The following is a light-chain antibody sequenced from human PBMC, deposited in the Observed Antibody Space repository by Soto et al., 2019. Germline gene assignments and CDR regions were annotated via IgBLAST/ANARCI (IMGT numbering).Light chain of an antibody. CDR3: QQSGGSLYT. Sequence: EIVLTQSPGTLSLSPGERATLSCRASQSVTPDSVAWYQQRPGQPPRLLIYGTSNRATGIPDRFSGSGSETDFTLTISRLEPEDFAVYFCQQSGGSLYTFGQGTKVEIK. CDR2: GTS. CDR1: QSVTPDS. J-gene: IGKJ2*01. V-gene: IGKV3-20*01.